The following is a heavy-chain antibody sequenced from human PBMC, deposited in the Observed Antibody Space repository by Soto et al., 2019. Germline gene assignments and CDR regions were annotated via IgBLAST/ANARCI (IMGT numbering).Heavy chain of an antibody. Sequence: QVQLVESGGGVVQPGRSLRLSCAASGFTFRTHGMHWVRQAPGKGLEWVAVVWNDGSRTYYADSVKGRFTVSRDNIKNTLYLQINSLRAEDTAVFYCARDTWDTDTRTYFDLWGRGTLVTVSS. CDR2: VWNDGSRT. D-gene: IGHD5-18*01. V-gene: IGHV3-33*01. J-gene: IGHJ2*01. CDR1: GFTFRTHG. CDR3: ARDTWDTDTRTYFDL.